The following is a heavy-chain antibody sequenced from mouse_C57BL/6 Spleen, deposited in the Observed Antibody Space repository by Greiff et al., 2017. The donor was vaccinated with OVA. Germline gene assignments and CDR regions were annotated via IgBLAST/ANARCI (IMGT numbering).Heavy chain of an antibody. V-gene: IGHV1-39*01. CDR3: ARRGTAQATYYAMDY. CDR2: INTNYGTT. CDR1: GYSFTDYK. D-gene: IGHD3-2*02. J-gene: IGHJ4*01. Sequence: VQLKESGPELVKPGASVKISCKASGYSFTDYKMNWVKQGNGKSLEWIGEINTNYGTTSYTQKFKGKVTLTVDHASSTVYMQLNSLTSEDSAVYYGARRGTAQATYYAMDYWGQGTSVTVSS.